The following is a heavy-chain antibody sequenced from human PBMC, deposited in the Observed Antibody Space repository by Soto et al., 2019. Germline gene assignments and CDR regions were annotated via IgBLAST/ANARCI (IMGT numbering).Heavy chain of an antibody. CDR3: ARDFVTIFGVASGGMDV. CDR2: IYYSGST. V-gene: IGHV4-59*01. Sequence: WETLSLTCTVSGGSTSSYYWSWIRQPPGKGLEWIGYIYYSGSTNYNPSLKSRVTISVDTSKNQFSLKLSSVTAADTAVYYCARDFVTIFGVASGGMDVWGQGTTVTVSS. CDR1: GGSTSSYY. D-gene: IGHD3-3*01. J-gene: IGHJ6*02.